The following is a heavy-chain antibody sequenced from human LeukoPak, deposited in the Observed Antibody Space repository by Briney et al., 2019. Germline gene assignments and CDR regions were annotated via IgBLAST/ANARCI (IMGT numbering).Heavy chain of an antibody. CDR3: ARERGQRSNSSGYYYRAFDI. Sequence: ASVKVSCKASGYTFTGYYMHWVRQAPGQGLEWMGWINPNSGGTNYAQKFQGRVTMTRDTSISTAYMELSRLRSDDTAVYYCARERGQRSNSSGYYYRAFDIWGQGTMVTVSS. CDR2: INPNSGGT. J-gene: IGHJ3*02. D-gene: IGHD3-22*01. V-gene: IGHV1-2*02. CDR1: GYTFTGYY.